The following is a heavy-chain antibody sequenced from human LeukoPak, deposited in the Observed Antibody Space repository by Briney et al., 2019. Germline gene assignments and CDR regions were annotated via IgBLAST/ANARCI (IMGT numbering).Heavy chain of an antibody. J-gene: IGHJ4*02. D-gene: IGHD6-13*01. V-gene: IGHV3-7*01. CDR3: ARVSAVFGYSSSWYYFDY. Sequence: GGSLRLSCAASGFTFSTYSMSWVRQAPGKGLEWVANIKQDGSEKYYVDSVKGRFTISRDNAKNSLYLQMNSLRAEDTAVYYCARVSAVFGYSSSWYYFDYWGQGTLVTVSS. CDR1: GFTFSTYS. CDR2: IKQDGSEK.